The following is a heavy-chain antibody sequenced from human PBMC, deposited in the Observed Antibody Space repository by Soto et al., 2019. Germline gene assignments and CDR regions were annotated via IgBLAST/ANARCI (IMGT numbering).Heavy chain of an antibody. V-gene: IGHV1-18*01. J-gene: IGHJ5*02. CDR2: ISAYNGNT. Sequence: QVQLVQSGAEVKKPGASVKVSCKASGYTFTSYGISWVRQAPGQGLEWMGWISAYNGNTNYAQKLQGRVTMTTDTSTRTVNRELRSLRSDETAVYYCARASGSSYWFDPWGQGTRVTVSS. D-gene: IGHD1-26*01. CDR3: ARASGSSYWFDP. CDR1: GYTFTSYG.